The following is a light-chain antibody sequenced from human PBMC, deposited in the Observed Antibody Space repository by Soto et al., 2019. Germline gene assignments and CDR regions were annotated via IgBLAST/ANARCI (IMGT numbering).Light chain of an antibody. Sequence: DIVMTQSPDSLAVSLGERATINCKSSQRVLNTSKNKNYLAWYQQKPGQPPKLLIYWASSRESGVPDRFSGSGSGTDFTLTISSLQAGDVAVYYCQQYFTTPFTFGPGTKVEIK. V-gene: IGKV4-1*01. CDR2: WAS. J-gene: IGKJ3*01. CDR3: QQYFTTPFT. CDR1: QRVLNTSKNKNY.